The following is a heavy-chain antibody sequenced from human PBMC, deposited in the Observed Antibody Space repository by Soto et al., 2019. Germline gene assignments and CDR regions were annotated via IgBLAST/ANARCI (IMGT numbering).Heavy chain of an antibody. D-gene: IGHD6-19*01. CDR1: GYTFSNYA. V-gene: IGHV1-3*01. J-gene: IGHJ4*02. Sequence: AASVKVSCKVSGYTFSNYAIHWVRQAPGQRLEWMGWINGGNGNTKYSQKFQDRVTFTRDTSASTVYMELGSLRSEDTAVYYCARAVAGTSFDYWGQGTLVTVSS. CDR2: INGGNGNT. CDR3: ARAVAGTSFDY.